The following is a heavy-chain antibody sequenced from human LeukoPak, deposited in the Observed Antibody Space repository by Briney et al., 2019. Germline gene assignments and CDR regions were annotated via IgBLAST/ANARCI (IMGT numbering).Heavy chain of an antibody. V-gene: IGHV3-66*02. CDR2: IYSGGST. CDR1: GFTVRSNY. CDR3: ARDRGGSYFDC. D-gene: IGHD1-26*01. Sequence: QSGGSLRLSCAASGFTVRSNYMSWVRQAPGKGLEWVSVIYSGGSTYYADSVKGRFTISRGNSKNTLYLQMNSLRAADTAVYYCARDRGGSYFDCWGQGTLVTVSS. J-gene: IGHJ4*02.